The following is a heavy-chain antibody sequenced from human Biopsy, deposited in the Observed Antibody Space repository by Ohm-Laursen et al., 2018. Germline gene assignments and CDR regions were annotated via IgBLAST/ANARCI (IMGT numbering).Heavy chain of an antibody. J-gene: IGHJ4*02. D-gene: IGHD6-19*01. CDR3: ARNTGWYGDLYYFDY. CDR2: VNPSGSTT. V-gene: IGHV1-46*01. CDR1: GYSFTSYY. Sequence: SVKVSCKASGYSFTSYYMHWVRQAPGQGLEWMGMVNPSGSTTSYPQIFQGRVTMTRDTSKSTVYMELSSLRSADTAVYFCARNTGWYGDLYYFDYWGQGTLVTVSS.